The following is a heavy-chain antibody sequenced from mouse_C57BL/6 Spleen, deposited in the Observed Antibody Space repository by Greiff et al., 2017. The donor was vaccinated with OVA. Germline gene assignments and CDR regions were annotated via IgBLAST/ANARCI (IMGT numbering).Heavy chain of an antibody. J-gene: IGHJ2*01. CDR2: IYPSDSET. CDR3: AREGYGNYRY. V-gene: IGHV1-61*01. CDR1: GYTFTSYW. Sequence: QVQLKQPGAELVRPGSSVKLSCKASGYTFTSYWMDWVKQRPGQGLEWIGNIYPSDSETHYNQKFKDKATLTVDKSSSTAYMQLSSLTSEDSAVYYCAREGYGNYRYWGQGTTLTVSS. D-gene: IGHD2-10*02.